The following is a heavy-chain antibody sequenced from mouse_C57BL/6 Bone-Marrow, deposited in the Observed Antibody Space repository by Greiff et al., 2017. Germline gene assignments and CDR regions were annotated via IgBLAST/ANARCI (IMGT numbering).Heavy chain of an antibody. CDR3: AREVYDGYLLYWYFDV. D-gene: IGHD2-3*01. Sequence: VQLQQSGPVLVKPGASVKMSCKASGYTFTDYYMNWVKQSHGKSLEWIGVINPYNGGTRYNQKFKGKATLTVDKSSSTAYMELNSLTSEDSAVYYCAREVYDGYLLYWYFDVWGTGTTVTVSS. V-gene: IGHV1-19*01. CDR2: INPYNGGT. J-gene: IGHJ1*03. CDR1: GYTFTDYY.